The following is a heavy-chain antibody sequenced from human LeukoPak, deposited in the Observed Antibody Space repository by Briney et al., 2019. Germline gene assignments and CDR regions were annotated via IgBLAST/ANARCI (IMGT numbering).Heavy chain of an antibody. CDR2: ISSSGSTI. CDR3: ARDHYRVVVVPVKWFDP. CDR1: GFTFSDYY. V-gene: IGHV3-11*04. J-gene: IGHJ5*02. D-gene: IGHD2-2*01. Sequence: PGGSLRLSCAASGFTFSDYYMSWIRQAPGKGLEWVSYISSSGSTIYYADSVKGRFTISRDNAKNSLYLQMNSLRAEDTAVYYCARDHYRVVVVPVKWFDPWGQGTLVTVSS.